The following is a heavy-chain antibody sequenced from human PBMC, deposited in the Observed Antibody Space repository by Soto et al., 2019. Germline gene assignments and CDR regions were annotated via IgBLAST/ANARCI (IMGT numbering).Heavy chain of an antibody. Sequence: QVQLVQSGAEVKKPGSSVKVSCKASGGTFSSYAISWVRQAPGQGLEWMGGIIPIFGTANYAQKFQGGVTITADESTSTAYMELSSLRSEDTAVYYCARDPPRDTAMPRRSYYYYGMDVWGQGTTVTVSS. V-gene: IGHV1-69*01. D-gene: IGHD5-18*01. CDR1: GGTFSSYA. J-gene: IGHJ6*02. CDR2: IIPIFGTA. CDR3: ARDPPRDTAMPRRSYYYYGMDV.